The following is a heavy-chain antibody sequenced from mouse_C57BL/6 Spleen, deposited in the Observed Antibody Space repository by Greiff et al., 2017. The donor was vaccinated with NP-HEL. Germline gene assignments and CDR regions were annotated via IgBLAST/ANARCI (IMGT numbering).Heavy chain of an antibody. V-gene: IGHV7-3*01. D-gene: IGHD2-5*01. CDR2: IRNKANGYTT. Sequence: EVKVVESGGGLVQPGGSLSLSCAASGFTFTDYYMSWVRQPPGKALEWLGFIRNKANGYTTEYSASVKGRFTISRDNSQSILYLQMNALRAENSDTYYCARYASTYYSKNAMDYWGQGTSVTVSS. CDR1: GFTFTDYY. CDR3: ARYASTYYSKNAMDY. J-gene: IGHJ4*01.